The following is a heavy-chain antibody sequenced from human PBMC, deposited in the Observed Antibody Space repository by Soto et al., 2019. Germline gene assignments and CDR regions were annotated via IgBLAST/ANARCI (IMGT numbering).Heavy chain of an antibody. CDR3: ARISASGSSIWLDP. CDR1: GFSLSTSEVR. Sequence: SGPTLVNPTQTLTLTCTFSGFSLSTSEVRVSWIRQPPGKALEWLARIDWDDDKFYSTSLKTRLTISKDASKNQVVLTMTNMDPVDTATYYCARISASGSSIWLDPWGQGTPVTVYS. CDR2: IDWDDDK. J-gene: IGHJ5*02. V-gene: IGHV2-70*04. D-gene: IGHD3-22*01.